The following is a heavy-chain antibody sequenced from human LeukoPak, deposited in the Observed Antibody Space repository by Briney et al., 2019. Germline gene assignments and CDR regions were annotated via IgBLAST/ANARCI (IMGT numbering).Heavy chain of an antibody. Sequence: SLRLSCTASGFTFGDYGMSWVRQAPGKGLEWVGFIRSKAYGGTTEYAASVKGRFTTSRDDSKSIAYLQMNSLKTEDTAVYYCTRGRSSWYFDYWGQGTLVTVSS. CDR2: IRSKAYGGTT. D-gene: IGHD6-13*01. CDR1: GFTFGDYG. V-gene: IGHV3-49*04. J-gene: IGHJ4*02. CDR3: TRGRSSWYFDY.